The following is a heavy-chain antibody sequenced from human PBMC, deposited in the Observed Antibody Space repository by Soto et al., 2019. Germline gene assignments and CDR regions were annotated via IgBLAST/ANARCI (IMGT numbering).Heavy chain of an antibody. CDR1: GFTVSSNY. D-gene: IGHD4-4*01. CDR3: ARGTRDYSNFGLGYYYYMDV. CDR2: IYSGGST. J-gene: IGHJ6*03. Sequence: GGSLRLSCAASGFTVSSNYMSWVRQAPGKGLEWVSVIYSGGSTYYADSVKGRFTISRDNSKNTLYLQMNSLRAEDTAVYYCARGTRDYSNFGLGYYYYMDVWGKGTTVTVSS. V-gene: IGHV3-66*01.